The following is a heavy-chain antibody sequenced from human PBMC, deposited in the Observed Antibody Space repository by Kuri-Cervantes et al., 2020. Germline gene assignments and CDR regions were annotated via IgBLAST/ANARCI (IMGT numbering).Heavy chain of an antibody. D-gene: IGHD4-17*01. CDR3: AKEGGNYGDYGLSDYYGMDV. V-gene: IGHV3-13*01. Sequence: GESLKISCAASGFTFSSYDMHWVRQATGKGLEWVSAIGTAGDTYYPGSVKGRFTISRDNSKNTLYLQMSSLRAEDTAVYYCAKEGGNYGDYGLSDYYGMDVWGQGTTVTVSS. CDR2: IGTAGDT. J-gene: IGHJ6*02. CDR1: GFTFSSYD.